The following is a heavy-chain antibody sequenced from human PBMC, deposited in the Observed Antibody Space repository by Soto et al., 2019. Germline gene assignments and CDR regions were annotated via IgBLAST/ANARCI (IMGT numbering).Heavy chain of an antibody. D-gene: IGHD2-2*01. Sequence: PSETLSLTCSVSGDSISNYYWNWIRQSPGKGLEWIGYIYHSGSTNYNPSLKSRVTISVDTSKNQFSLSLSSVTAADTAVYYCARRKAEEYCSTTSSCLMIFDIWGQGTMVT. J-gene: IGHJ3*02. CDR2: IYHSGST. CDR3: ARRKAEEYCSTTSSCLMIFDI. V-gene: IGHV4-59*08. CDR1: GDSISNYY.